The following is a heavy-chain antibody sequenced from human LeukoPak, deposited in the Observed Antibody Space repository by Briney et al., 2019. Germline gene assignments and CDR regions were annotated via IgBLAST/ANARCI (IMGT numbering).Heavy chain of an antibody. CDR2: VYHTGHT. CDR1: GVSISSYY. J-gene: IGHJ4*02. CDR3: ARHRFGHLFDY. Sequence: PSETLSLTCTVSGVSISSYYWSWIRQPPGKGLEWIGYVYHTGHTHYSPSLKSRVTVSLDTSRNQVSLILSSVTAADTAVYYCARHRFGHLFDYWGQGTLVFVSS. V-gene: IGHV4-59*01. D-gene: IGHD3-16*01.